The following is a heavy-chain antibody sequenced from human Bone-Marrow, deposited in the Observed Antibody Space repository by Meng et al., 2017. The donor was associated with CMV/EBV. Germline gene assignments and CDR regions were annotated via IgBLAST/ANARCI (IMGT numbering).Heavy chain of an antibody. CDR2: IYYSGST. CDR1: GGSISSSSYY. J-gene: IGHJ4*02. Sequence: RQQLPGSGPGLVKPSGTLSLPCTVSGGSISSSSYYWGWIRQPPGKGLEWIGSIYYSGSTYYNPSLKSRVTISVDTSKNQFSLKLSSVTAADTAVYYCARVIGSLVDELPWYFDYWGQGTLVTVSS. D-gene: IGHD3-10*01. CDR3: ARVIGSLVDELPWYFDY. V-gene: IGHV4-39*06.